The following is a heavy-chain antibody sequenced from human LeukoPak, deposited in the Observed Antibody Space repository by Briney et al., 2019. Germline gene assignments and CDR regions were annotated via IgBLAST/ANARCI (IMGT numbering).Heavy chain of an antibody. CDR2: IYSGGST. J-gene: IGHJ4*01. D-gene: IGHD4-17*01. CDR1: GFTVSSNY. Sequence: GGSLRLSCAASGFTVSSNYMSWVRQAPGRGLEWVSVIYSGGSTYYADSVKGRFTISRDNSKNTLYLQMNSLRAEDTAVYYCARDYGDYRFDYWGQGTLVTVSS. CDR3: ARDYGDYRFDY. V-gene: IGHV3-66*01.